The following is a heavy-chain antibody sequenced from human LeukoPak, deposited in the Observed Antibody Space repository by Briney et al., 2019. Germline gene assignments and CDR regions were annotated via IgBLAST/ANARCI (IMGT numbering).Heavy chain of an antibody. Sequence: SGPTLVKPTQTLTLTCTFSGFSLSTSGVGVGWIRQPPGKALEWLALIYRDDDKRYSPSLESRLTITKDTSKNQVVLTMTNMDPVDTATYYCAHRLSSWRSSYRGAFDYWGQGTLVTVSS. CDR2: IYRDDDK. V-gene: IGHV2-5*02. CDR3: AHRLSSWRSSYRGAFDY. CDR1: GFSLSTSGVG. J-gene: IGHJ4*02. D-gene: IGHD2-15*01.